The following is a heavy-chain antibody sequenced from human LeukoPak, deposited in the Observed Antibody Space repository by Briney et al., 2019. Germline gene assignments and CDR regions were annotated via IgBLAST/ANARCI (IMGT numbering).Heavy chain of an antibody. V-gene: IGHV3-23*01. CDR2: ISGSGGST. D-gene: IGHD4-17*01. J-gene: IGHJ4*02. CDR3: AKDHTDYGDYFDY. CDR1: GFTFSSYA. Sequence: PGGSLRLSCAASGFTFSSYAMSRVRQAPGKGLEWVSAISGSGGSTYYADSVKGWFTISRDNSKNTLYLQMNSLRAEDTAVYYCAKDHTDYGDYFDYWGQGTLVTVSS.